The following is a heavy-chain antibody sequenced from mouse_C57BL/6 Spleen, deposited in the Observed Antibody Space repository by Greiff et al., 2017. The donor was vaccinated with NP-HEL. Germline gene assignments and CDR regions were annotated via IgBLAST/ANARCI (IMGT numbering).Heavy chain of an antibody. Sequence: VQLQQSGAELVKPGASVKMSCTASGFNIKDYYMHWVKQRTEQGLEWIGRIDPEDGETKYAQKFQGKATITADTSSNTAYLQLGSLTSEDTAVCYCAREPVVAPGFAYWGQGTLVTVSA. CDR1: GFNIKDYY. V-gene: IGHV14-2*01. CDR2: IDPEDGET. J-gene: IGHJ3*01. CDR3: AREPVVAPGFAY. D-gene: IGHD1-1*01.